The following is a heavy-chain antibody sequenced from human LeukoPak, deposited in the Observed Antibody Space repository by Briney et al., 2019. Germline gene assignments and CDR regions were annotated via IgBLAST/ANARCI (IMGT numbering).Heavy chain of an antibody. J-gene: IGHJ3*02. D-gene: IGHD1-26*01. CDR2: IRYDGSNK. V-gene: IGHV3-30*02. CDR3: ARGVRIVGATNAFDI. CDR1: GFTFSSYG. Sequence: GGSLRLSCAASGFTFSSYGMHWVRQAPGKGLEWVAFIRYDGSNKYYADSVKGRFTISRDNAKNSLYLQMNSLRAEDTAVYYCARGVRIVGATNAFDIWGQGTMVTVSS.